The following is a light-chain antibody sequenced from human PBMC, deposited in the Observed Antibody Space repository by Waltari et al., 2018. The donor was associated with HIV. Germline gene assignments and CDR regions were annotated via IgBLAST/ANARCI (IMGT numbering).Light chain of an antibody. CDR2: RNG. CDR1: SSTIGINY. CDR3: ATWDDNLGGRV. V-gene: IGLV1-47*01. J-gene: IGLJ3*02. Sequence: QSVLTQPPSASGTPGQRLTISCSGSSSTIGINYVYWYQPFPGTAPKLLMYRNGQRPSGVPARFSGSKSGTSASLAISGLRAEDEADYYGATWDDNLGGRVFGGGTKLTVL.